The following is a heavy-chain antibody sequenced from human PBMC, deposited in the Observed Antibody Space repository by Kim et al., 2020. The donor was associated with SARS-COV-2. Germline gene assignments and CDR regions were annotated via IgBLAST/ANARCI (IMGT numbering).Heavy chain of an antibody. CDR3: ARDYGYSYGFWTPQYYFDS. D-gene: IGHD5-18*01. CDR2: ISYDGSNK. J-gene: IGHJ4*01. V-gene: IGHV3-30-3*01. Sequence: GGSLRLSCAASGFTFSSYAMHWVRQAPGKGLEWVAVISYDGSNKYYADSVKGRFTISRDNSKNTLYLQMNSLRAEDTAVYYCARDYGYSYGFWTPQYYFDSWGHGTLVTVSS. CDR1: GFTFSSYA.